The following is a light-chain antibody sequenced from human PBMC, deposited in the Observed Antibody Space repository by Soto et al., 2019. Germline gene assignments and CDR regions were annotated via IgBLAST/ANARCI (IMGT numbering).Light chain of an antibody. J-gene: IGKJ5*01. Sequence: EIVLTQSPSTLSLSPGERASLSCRASPSVRNTYLAWYQQKARQAPRRIIYAATSRATSIPDRCSGSGSATDSTLTISRLEHEDFAVYYWQQYSTSPTFGEGTRLE. CDR1: PSVRNTY. CDR3: QQYSTSPT. V-gene: IGKV3-20*01. CDR2: AAT.